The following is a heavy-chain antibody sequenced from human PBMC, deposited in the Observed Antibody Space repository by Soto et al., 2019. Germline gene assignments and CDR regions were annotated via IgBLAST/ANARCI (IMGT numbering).Heavy chain of an antibody. J-gene: IGHJ5*02. CDR3: ARGPPTIFGVVIIERGWFDP. D-gene: IGHD3-3*01. CDR2: INHSGST. Sequence: SETLSLTCAVYVGSFSGYYWSWIRQPPGKGLEWIGEINHSGSTNYNPSLKSRVTISVDTSKNQFSLKLSSVTAADTAVYYCARGPPTIFGVVIIERGWFDPWGQGTLVTVSS. CDR1: VGSFSGYY. V-gene: IGHV4-34*01.